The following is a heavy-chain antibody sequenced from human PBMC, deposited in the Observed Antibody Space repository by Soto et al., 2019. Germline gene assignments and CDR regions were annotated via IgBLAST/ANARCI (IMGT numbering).Heavy chain of an antibody. V-gene: IGHV4-59*01. CDR2: IYYSGIT. CDR1: CGSIISYY. CDR3: ARGSTYYDFWSGYPFDY. Sequence: PSETLCLTCTVSCGSIISYYWIWIRQPPGKGLDWIGYIYYSGITNYNPSLKSRVTISVDTSKNQFSLKLSSVTAADTAVYYCARGSTYYDFWSGYPFDYWGQGTLVTVSS. J-gene: IGHJ4*02. D-gene: IGHD3-3*01.